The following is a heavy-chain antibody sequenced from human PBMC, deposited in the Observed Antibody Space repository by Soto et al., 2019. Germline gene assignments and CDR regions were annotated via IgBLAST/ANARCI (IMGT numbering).Heavy chain of an antibody. CDR2: INAHNGNT. V-gene: IGHV1-18*01. J-gene: IGHJ4*02. CDR1: GYTFTSYG. CDR3: ARDPALGGPFDY. D-gene: IGHD3-16*01. Sequence: QVQLVQSGAEVKKPGASVKVSCKASGYTFTSYGISWVRQAPGQGLEWMGWINAHNGNTKYAQKVQGRVTMTTDTSTSRAYMELRSLRSDDTAVYYCARDPALGGPFDYWGQGTLVTVSS.